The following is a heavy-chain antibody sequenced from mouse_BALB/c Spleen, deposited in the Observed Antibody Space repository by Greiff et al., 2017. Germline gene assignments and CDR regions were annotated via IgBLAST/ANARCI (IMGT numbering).Heavy chain of an antibody. Sequence: EVKLQQSGPDLVKPSQSLSLTCTVTGYSITSDYAWNWIRQCPGNKLEWMGYISYSGSTSYNPSLKSRISITRDTSKNQFFLQLNPVTTEDTATYDCARSYYGSSCYAMDYWGQGTSVTVSS. V-gene: IGHV3-2*02. D-gene: IGHD1-1*01. CDR1: GYSITSDYA. CDR2: ISYSGST. CDR3: ARSYYGSSCYAMDY. J-gene: IGHJ4*01.